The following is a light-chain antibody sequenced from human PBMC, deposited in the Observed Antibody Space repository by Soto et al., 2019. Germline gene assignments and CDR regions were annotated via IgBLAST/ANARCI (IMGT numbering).Light chain of an antibody. CDR3: QQNNSDPRT. CDR1: QSISSW. V-gene: IGKV1-5*03. Sequence: DIQMTQSPSTLYASVGDRVTITCRALQSISSWLAWYQQKPGRAPKLLNYKASSLESGVPSSFSLSGYGTEFTLIICSRQPEELATDDCQQNNSDPRTFGGGTQVDSK. J-gene: IGKJ4*01. CDR2: KAS.